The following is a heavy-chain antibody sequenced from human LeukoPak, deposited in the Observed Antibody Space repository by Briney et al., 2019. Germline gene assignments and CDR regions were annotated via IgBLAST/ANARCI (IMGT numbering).Heavy chain of an antibody. D-gene: IGHD6-13*01. J-gene: IGHJ3*01. CDR2: IYYSGNT. V-gene: IGHV4-59*01. Sequence: SETLSLTCTVSGGSISNYYWSWIRQPPGKGLEWIGSIYYSGNTYYNASLKSRVTISVDTSKNQFSLKLRSVTAADTAVYYRARISSSNWYNERGAFDVWGQGTMVTVSS. CDR3: ARISSSNWYNERGAFDV. CDR1: GGSISNYY.